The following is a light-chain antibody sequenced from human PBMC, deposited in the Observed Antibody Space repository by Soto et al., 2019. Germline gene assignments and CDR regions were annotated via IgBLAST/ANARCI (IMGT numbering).Light chain of an antibody. J-gene: IGLJ2*01. CDR3: SSYTSSSTLV. Sequence: QSALTQPRSVSGSPGQSITISCTGTSSDVGGYNYVSWYQQHPGKAPKLMIYEVINRPSGVSNRFSGSKSGNTASLTISGLQAEDEADYYCSSYTSSSTLVFGGGTQLTVL. CDR2: EVI. CDR1: SSDVGGYNY. V-gene: IGLV2-14*01.